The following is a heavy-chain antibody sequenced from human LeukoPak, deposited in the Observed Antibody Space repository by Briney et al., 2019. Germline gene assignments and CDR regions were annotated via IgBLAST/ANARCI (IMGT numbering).Heavy chain of an antibody. D-gene: IGHD2-15*01. V-gene: IGHV1-8*03. Sequence: GASVTVSFRASGYTFTIYDINWVRQATGQGLEWMGWMHPKRGNTGCAQKFQGRVTISRNTSISRAYMKLSSLRSEDTAVYYCARGPSYDYCSGGSCYVGGFNYYYMDVWGKGTTVTVSS. CDR2: MHPKRGNT. CDR3: ARGPSYDYCSGGSCYVGGFNYYYMDV. J-gene: IGHJ6*03. CDR1: GYTFTIYD.